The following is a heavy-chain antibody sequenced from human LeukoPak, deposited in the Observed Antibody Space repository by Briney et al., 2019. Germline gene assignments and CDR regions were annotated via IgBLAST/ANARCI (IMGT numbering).Heavy chain of an antibody. J-gene: IGHJ5*02. V-gene: IGHV3-21*01. CDR3: AKDSSGYNVGNWFDP. Sequence: GGSLRLSCAASGFTFSSYSMNWVRQAPGKGLEWVSSISSSSSYIYYADSVKGRFTISRDNAKNSLYLQMNSLRAEDTAVYYCAKDSSGYNVGNWFDPWGQGTLVTVSS. CDR1: GFTFSSYS. D-gene: IGHD3-22*01. CDR2: ISSSSSYI.